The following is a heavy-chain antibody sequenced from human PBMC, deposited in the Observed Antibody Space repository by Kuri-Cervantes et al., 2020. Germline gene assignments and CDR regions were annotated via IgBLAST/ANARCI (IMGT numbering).Heavy chain of an antibody. V-gene: IGHV3-48*01. Sequence: GESLKISCAASGFTFSSYAMHWVRQAPGKGLEWVSYISSSSSTIYYADSVKGRFTISRDNAKNSLYLQMNSLRAEDTAVYYCAKGEWFDPWGQGTLVTVSS. CDR2: ISSSSSTI. CDR1: GFTFSSYA. J-gene: IGHJ5*02. D-gene: IGHD3-16*01. CDR3: AKGEWFDP.